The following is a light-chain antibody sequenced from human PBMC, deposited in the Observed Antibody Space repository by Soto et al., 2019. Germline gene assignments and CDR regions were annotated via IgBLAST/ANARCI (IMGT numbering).Light chain of an antibody. CDR1: QDIRSS. J-gene: IGKJ4*01. CDR3: QQFNSSPFT. Sequence: DIQLTQSPSFLSASVGDRLTITCRASQDIRSSLAWYQQKPGKAPNLLIYTVSTLQSWVPSRFSGSRSGTAFTLTISSLQHEDFATYYYQQFNSSPFTFGGGTKVEI. V-gene: IGKV1-9*01. CDR2: TVS.